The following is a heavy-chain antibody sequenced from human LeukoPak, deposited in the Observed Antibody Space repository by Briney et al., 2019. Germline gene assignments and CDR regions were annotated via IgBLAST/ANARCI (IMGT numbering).Heavy chain of an antibody. CDR1: GFTFSSYW. V-gene: IGHV3-7*03. Sequence: GGSLRLSCAAPGFTFSSYWMSWVRQAPGKGPEWVANIKQDGSEKYYVDSVKGRFTISRDNAKNSLYLQMNSLRAEDTAVYYCARDSWDYYGSGSYYRNYYYYGMDVWGKGTTVTVSS. CDR3: ARDSWDYYGSGSYYRNYYYYGMDV. J-gene: IGHJ6*04. D-gene: IGHD3-10*01. CDR2: IKQDGSEK.